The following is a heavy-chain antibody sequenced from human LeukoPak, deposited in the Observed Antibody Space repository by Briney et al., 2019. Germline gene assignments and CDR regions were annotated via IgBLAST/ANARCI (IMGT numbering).Heavy chain of an antibody. CDR3: AKDVGKWESLHFFDY. D-gene: IGHD1-26*01. V-gene: IGHV3-23*01. J-gene: IGHJ4*02. CDR1: GFTFTTYA. Sequence: PGGSLRLSCAASGFTFTTYAMSWVRQAPGKGLEWVSAISGSGGSTYYADSVKGRFTISSDNSKNTVYLQMNSLRAEDTAVYYCAKDVGKWESLHFFDYWGQGTLVTVSS. CDR2: ISGSGGST.